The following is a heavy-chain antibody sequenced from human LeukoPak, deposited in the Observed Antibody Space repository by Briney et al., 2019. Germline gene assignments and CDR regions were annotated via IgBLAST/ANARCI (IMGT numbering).Heavy chain of an antibody. CDR1: GDSISTSNSY. Sequence: SETLSLTCTVSGDSISTSNSYWGWIRQPPGKGLEWIGSIYYSGNTYYNASLKSRVTISVDTSKNQFSLKLTSVTAADTAVYYCASSTPYRARPLDYWGQGTLVTVSS. D-gene: IGHD6-6*01. CDR3: ASSTPYRARPLDY. CDR2: IYYSGNT. J-gene: IGHJ4*02. V-gene: IGHV4-39*01.